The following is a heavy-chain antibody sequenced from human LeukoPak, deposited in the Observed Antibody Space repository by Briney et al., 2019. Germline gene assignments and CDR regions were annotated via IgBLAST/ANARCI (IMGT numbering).Heavy chain of an antibody. V-gene: IGHV3-7*01. CDR2: IKQDGSAK. J-gene: IGHJ5*02. Sequence: SSETLSLTCTVSGGSISSYYWSWIRQPPGKGLEWVANIKQDGSAKYYVDSVKGRFTISRDNAENSLYMQMNSLRPEDTAVYYCARDCGSSGSYDRWGQGTLVTVSS. CDR1: GGSISSYY. D-gene: IGHD3-22*01. CDR3: ARDCGSSGSYDR.